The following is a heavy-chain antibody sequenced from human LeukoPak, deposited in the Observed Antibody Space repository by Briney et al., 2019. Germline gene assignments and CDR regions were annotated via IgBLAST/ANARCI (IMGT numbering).Heavy chain of an antibody. D-gene: IGHD3-10*01. V-gene: IGHV3-21*06. CDR2: ISSSSTYI. J-gene: IGHJ6*03. Sequence: PGGTLRLSCAASRFTFSSYGMIWLPQAPGKGREWVSSISSSSTYIYYADSLKGRFTISRDNAKNSLYLQINSLRAEDTAVYYCARYITVVRDCYMDVWGKGTTVTVSS. CDR1: RFTFSSYG. CDR3: ARYITVVRDCYMDV.